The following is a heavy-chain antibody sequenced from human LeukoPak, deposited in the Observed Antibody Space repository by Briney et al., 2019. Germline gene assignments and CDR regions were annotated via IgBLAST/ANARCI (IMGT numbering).Heavy chain of an antibody. J-gene: IGHJ6*02. CDR2: FDPEDGET. V-gene: IGHV1-24*01. CDR3: ATFPMNSYYYGMDV. CDR1: GYTLTELA. Sequence: ASVEVSCKVSGYTLTELAMHWVRQAPGKGLEWMGSFDPEDGETIYAQKFQGRATMTEDTSTDTAYMELSSLRYEDTAIYYCATFPMNSYYYGMDVWGQGTTVTVSS.